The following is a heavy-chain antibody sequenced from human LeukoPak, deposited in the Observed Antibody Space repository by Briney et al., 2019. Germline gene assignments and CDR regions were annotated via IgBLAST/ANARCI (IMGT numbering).Heavy chain of an antibody. V-gene: IGHV3-48*01. J-gene: IGHJ4*02. CDR3: ARSAQEYSSSD. CDR2: ISSSSSTI. CDR1: GFTFSSYS. D-gene: IGHD6-6*01. Sequence: PGGSLRLSCAASGFTFSSYSMNWVRQAPGKGLEWVSYISSSSSTIYYADSVKGRFTISRDNAKNSLYLQMNSLRAEDTAVYYCARSAQEYSSSDWGQGTLVTVSS.